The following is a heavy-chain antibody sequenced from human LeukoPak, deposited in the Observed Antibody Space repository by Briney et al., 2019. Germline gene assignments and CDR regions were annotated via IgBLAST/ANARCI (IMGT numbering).Heavy chain of an antibody. V-gene: IGHV1-69*13. CDR1: GGTFSSYA. J-gene: IGHJ4*02. D-gene: IGHD2-2*01. Sequence: ASVKVSCKASGGTFSSYAISWVRQAPGQGLERMGGIIPIFGTANYAQKFQGRVTITADESTSTAYMELSSLRSEDTAVYYCARSLGYCSSTSCYGGYYFDYWGQGTLVTVSS. CDR2: IIPIFGTA. CDR3: ARSLGYCSSTSCYGGYYFDY.